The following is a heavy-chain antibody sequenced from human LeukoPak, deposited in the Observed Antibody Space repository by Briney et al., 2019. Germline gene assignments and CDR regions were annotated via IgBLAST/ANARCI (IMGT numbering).Heavy chain of an antibody. CDR3: ARSRAVHWFDP. V-gene: IGHV4-34*01. CDR2: INHSGST. J-gene: IGHJ5*02. CDR1: GGSFSGYY. D-gene: IGHD5-24*01. Sequence: SETLSLTCAVYGGSFSGYYGSWIRQPPGKGLEWIGEINHSGSTNYNPSLKSRVTISVDTSKNQFSLKLSSVTAADTAVYYCARSRAVHWFDPWGQGTLVTVSS.